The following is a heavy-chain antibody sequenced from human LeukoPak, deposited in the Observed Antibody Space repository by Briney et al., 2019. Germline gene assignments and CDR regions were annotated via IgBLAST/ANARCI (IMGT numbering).Heavy chain of an antibody. J-gene: IGHJ6*02. Sequence: PGGSLRLSCAASGFTFSSYAMSWVRQAPGKGLEWVSAISGSGGSTYYADSVKGRFTISRDNAKNSLYLQMNSLRAEDTAVYYCARSGLYDFWSGYYGHYYYGMDVWGQGTTVTVSS. CDR1: GFTFSSYA. CDR2: ISGSGGST. CDR3: ARSGLYDFWSGYYGHYYYGMDV. V-gene: IGHV3-23*01. D-gene: IGHD3-3*01.